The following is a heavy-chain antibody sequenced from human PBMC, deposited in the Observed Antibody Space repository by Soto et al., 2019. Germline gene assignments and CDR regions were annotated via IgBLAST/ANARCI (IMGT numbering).Heavy chain of an antibody. CDR3: ARGRGKYSYGYYYYYGMDV. CDR2: INHSGST. CDR1: GGSFSGYY. Sequence: PSETLSLTCAVYGGSFSGYYWSWIRQPPGKGLEWIGEINHSGSTNYNPSLKSRVTISVDTSKNQFSLKLSSVTAADTAVYYCARGRGKYSYGYYYYYGMDVWGQGTTVTVS. D-gene: IGHD5-18*01. V-gene: IGHV4-34*01. J-gene: IGHJ6*02.